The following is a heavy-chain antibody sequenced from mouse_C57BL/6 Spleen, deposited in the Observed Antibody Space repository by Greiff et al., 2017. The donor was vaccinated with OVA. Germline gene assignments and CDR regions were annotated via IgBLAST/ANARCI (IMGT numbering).Heavy chain of an antibody. CDR2: IDPETGGT. Sequence: QVQLQQSGAELVRPGASVTLSCKASGYTFTDYEMHWVKQTPVHGLEWIGAIDPETGGTASNQKFKGKAILTADKSSSTAYMELRSLTSEDSAVYYCTRRGVYDYEGYFDYWGQGTTLTVSS. J-gene: IGHJ2*01. V-gene: IGHV1-15*01. CDR3: TRRGVYDYEGYFDY. D-gene: IGHD2-4*01. CDR1: GYTFTDYE.